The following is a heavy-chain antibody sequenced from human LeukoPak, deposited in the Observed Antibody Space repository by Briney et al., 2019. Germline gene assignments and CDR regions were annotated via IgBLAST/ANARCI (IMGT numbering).Heavy chain of an antibody. J-gene: IGHJ4*02. CDR2: INPNSGGT. CDR1: GYTFTGFY. Sequence: ASVKVSCKASGYTFTGFYIHWVRQAPGQGLEWMGWINPNSGGTNYAQKFQGWVIMTRDTSITTAYMELSSLTSDDTAVYYCATEGIHLSPLWGQGTLVTVSS. V-gene: IGHV1-2*04. CDR3: ATEGIHLSPL. D-gene: IGHD5-18*01.